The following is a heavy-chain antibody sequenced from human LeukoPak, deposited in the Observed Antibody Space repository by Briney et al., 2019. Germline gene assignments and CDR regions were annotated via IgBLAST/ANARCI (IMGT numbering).Heavy chain of an antibody. CDR1: GGSISSYY. CDR3: ARGSGVTGTRGDY. CDR2: IYYSGST. Sequence: SETLSLTCTVSGGSISSYYWSWIRQPPGKGLEWIGHIYYSGSTNYVPSLESRVTISLGTSRNQFSLKLNSVTAADTAIYYCARGSGVTGTRGDYWGRGTLVTVSS. V-gene: IGHV4-59*01. D-gene: IGHD1-1*01. J-gene: IGHJ4*02.